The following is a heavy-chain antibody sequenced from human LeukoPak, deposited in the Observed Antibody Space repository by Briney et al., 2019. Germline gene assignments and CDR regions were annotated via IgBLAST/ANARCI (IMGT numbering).Heavy chain of an antibody. J-gene: IGHJ4*02. CDR3: ARANPVYGDFDY. CDR1: GLTVTDNY. D-gene: IGHD4-17*01. V-gene: IGHV3-53*01. CDR2: IFPNGNT. Sequence: GGSLRLSCALSGLTVTDNYMSWVRQVPGKGLEWVSLIFPNGNTYYADFVQGRFSISRDNSKNTLFLDMSGLRAEDTAVFFCARANPVYGDFDYWGQGTLVTVSS.